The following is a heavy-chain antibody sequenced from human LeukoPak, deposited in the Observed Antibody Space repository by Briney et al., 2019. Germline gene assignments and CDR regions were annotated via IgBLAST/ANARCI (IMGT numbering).Heavy chain of an antibody. V-gene: IGHV3-7*03. CDR1: GFTFSSYW. Sequence: GGSLRLSCAASGFTFSSYWMSWVRQAPGKGLEWVANIKQDGSEKYYVDSVKGRFTISRDNAKNSLFLQMNSLRAEDTAVYYCARDQGTRIVVVPAYDYYYGMDVWGKGTTVTVSS. D-gene: IGHD2-2*01. CDR2: IKQDGSEK. CDR3: ARDQGTRIVVVPAYDYYYGMDV. J-gene: IGHJ6*04.